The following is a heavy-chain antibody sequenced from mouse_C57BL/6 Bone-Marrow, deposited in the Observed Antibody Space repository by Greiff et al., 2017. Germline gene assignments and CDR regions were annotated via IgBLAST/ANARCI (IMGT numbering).Heavy chain of an antibody. CDR2: IYPGDGDT. Sequence: VKLQQSGPELVKPGASVKISCKASGYAFSRSWMNWVKQRPGKGLEWIGRIYPGDGDTNYNGKFKGKATLTAEKSSSTAYMQLSSLTSEDSAVYFCARDGDYDYWGQGTTLTVSS. CDR3: ARDGDYDY. J-gene: IGHJ2*01. CDR1: GYAFSRSW. V-gene: IGHV1-82*01. D-gene: IGHD2-13*01.